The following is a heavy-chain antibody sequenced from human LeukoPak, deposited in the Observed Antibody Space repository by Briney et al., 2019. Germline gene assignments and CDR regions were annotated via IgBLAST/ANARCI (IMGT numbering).Heavy chain of an antibody. CDR1: GGSISDYY. J-gene: IGHJ4*02. Sequence: PSETLSLTCTVSGGSISDYYWSWIRQPPGKGLEWIGHIYYTGSTSYNPSLKSRVTISVDTSKNQFSLKLSYVNAADTAVYYCARYISSGLDYWGQGTLVTVSS. CDR2: IYYTGST. CDR3: ARYISSGLDY. V-gene: IGHV4-59*08. D-gene: IGHD6-6*01.